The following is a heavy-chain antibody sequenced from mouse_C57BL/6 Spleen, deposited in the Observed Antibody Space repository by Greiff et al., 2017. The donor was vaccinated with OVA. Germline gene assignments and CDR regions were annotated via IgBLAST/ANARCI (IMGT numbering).Heavy chain of an antibody. D-gene: IGHD1-1*01. CDR2: ILPGSGST. J-gene: IGHJ4*01. CDR3: ARRELLRERAMDY. V-gene: IGHV1-9*01. CDR1: GYTFTGYW. Sequence: QVQLQQSGAELMKPGASVKLSCKATGYTFTGYWIEWVKQRPGHGLEWIGEILPGSGSTNYNEKFKGTAPFTADTSSNTAYMQLSSLTTEDAAIYYGARRELLRERAMDYWGQGTSVTVSS.